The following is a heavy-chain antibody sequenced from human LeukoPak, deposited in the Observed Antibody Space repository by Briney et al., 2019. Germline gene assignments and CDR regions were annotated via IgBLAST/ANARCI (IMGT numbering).Heavy chain of an antibody. CDR2: INPNSGDT. V-gene: IGHV1-2*02. J-gene: IGHJ4*02. CDR1: GYTFGGYY. Sequence: ASVKVSCKASGYTFGGYYVHWVRQAPGQGLQWMGWINPNSGDTNYAQKFQGRVTMTRDTSISTAYMELSRLTSDDTAVYYCAREITGMIGPTDYWGQGTLVTVSS. D-gene: IGHD1-20*01. CDR3: AREITGMIGPTDY.